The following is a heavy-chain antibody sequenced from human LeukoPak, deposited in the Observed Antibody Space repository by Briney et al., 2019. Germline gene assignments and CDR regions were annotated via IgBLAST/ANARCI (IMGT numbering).Heavy chain of an antibody. V-gene: IGHV4-61*02. D-gene: IGHD2-2*01. CDR3: ARSQPYCSSTSCYPPPIYYYYYAMDV. Sequence: SETLSLTRTVSGGSISSGNYYWSWIRQPAGKGLEWIGRIYTSGSTNYNPSLKSRVAISVDTSKNQFSLKLSSVTAADTAVYYCARSQPYCSSTSCYPPPIYYYYYAMDVWGQGTTVTVSS. CDR1: GGSISSGNYY. CDR2: IYTSGST. J-gene: IGHJ6*02.